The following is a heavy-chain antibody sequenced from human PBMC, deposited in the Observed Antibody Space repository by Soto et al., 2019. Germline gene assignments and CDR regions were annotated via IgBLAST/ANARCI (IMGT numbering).Heavy chain of an antibody. D-gene: IGHD3-16*01. CDR3: ARAPGEGASDI. V-gene: IGHV3-30-3*01. CDR1: GFTFSNYA. Sequence: QVQLVESGGGVVQPGRSLRLSCAASGFTFSNYAMHWVRQAPGKGLEWVAVISYDGNNKYYADSVKGRFTISRDNSKNAMYLQMNSLRAEDTAVYYCARAPGEGASDIWGQRTMVTVSS. J-gene: IGHJ3*02. CDR2: ISYDGNNK.